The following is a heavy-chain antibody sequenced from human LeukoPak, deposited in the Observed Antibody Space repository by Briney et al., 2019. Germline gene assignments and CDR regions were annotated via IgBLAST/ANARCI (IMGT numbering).Heavy chain of an antibody. J-gene: IGHJ4*02. V-gene: IGHV4-38-2*02. CDR1: GYSISSGYY. CDR3: ARIETYSSDWYDAFFDY. CDR2: IYHSGST. Sequence: RPSETLSLTCSVSGYSISSGYYWGWIRQPPGKGLEWIGTIYHSGSTYYSPSLKSRVAISVDTSKNQFSLKVTSVTAADTAVYYCARIETYSSDWYDAFFDYWGQGILVTVSS. D-gene: IGHD6-19*01.